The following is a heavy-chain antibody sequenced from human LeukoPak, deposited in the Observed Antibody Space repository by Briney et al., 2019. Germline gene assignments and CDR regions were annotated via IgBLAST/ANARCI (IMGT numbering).Heavy chain of an antibody. D-gene: IGHD5-18*01. J-gene: IGHJ6*02. CDR3: ARAWIQLWLLHYGMDV. V-gene: IGHV1-18*01. CDR2: ISAYNGNT. Sequence: ASVKASCKASGGTFSSYAISWVRQAPGQGLEWMGWISAYNGNTNYAQKLQGRVTMTTDTSTSTAYMELRSLRSDDTAVYYCARAWIQLWLLHYGMDVWGQGTTVTVSS. CDR1: GGTFSSYA.